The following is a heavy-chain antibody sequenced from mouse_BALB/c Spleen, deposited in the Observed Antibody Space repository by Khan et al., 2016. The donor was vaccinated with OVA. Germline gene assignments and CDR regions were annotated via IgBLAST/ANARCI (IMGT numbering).Heavy chain of an antibody. CDR3: ARAYYRYDGYYAMYY. CDR2: IWGGGGT. D-gene: IGHD2-14*01. Sequence: VQLQESGPGLVAPSQSLSITCTVSGFSLSRYNIHWVRQHPGKGLEWMGMIWGGGGTDYNSTLKSRLSISKDNSKSQGFLKMNRLQTDDTAMYYCARAYYRYDGYYAMYYWGQGTSVTVSS. V-gene: IGHV2-6-4*01. CDR1: GFSLSRYN. J-gene: IGHJ4*01.